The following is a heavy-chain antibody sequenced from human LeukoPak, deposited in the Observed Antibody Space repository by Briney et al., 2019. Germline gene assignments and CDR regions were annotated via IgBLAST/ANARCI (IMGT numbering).Heavy chain of an antibody. J-gene: IGHJ6*02. CDR2: IWCDGSNK. CDR1: GFTFSSYG. CDR3: ARSMYYDILTGYPYYGMDV. V-gene: IGHV3-33*01. Sequence: GRSLRLSCAASGFTFSSYGMHWVRQAPGKGLEWVAVIWCDGSNKYYADSVKGRFTISRDNCKNTLYLQMNSLRAEDTAVYYCARSMYYDILTGYPYYGMDVWGQGTTVTVSS. D-gene: IGHD3-9*01.